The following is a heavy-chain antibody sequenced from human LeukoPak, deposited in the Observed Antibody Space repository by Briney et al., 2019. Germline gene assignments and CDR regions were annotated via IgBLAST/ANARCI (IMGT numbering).Heavy chain of an antibody. J-gene: IGHJ4*02. V-gene: IGHV4-39*07. CDR1: GGSISSSSYY. CDR3: ARDNAYAGGIAAAGPDY. CDR2: IYYSGST. Sequence: SETLSLTCTVSGGSISSSSYYWGWIRQPPGTGLEWIGSIYYSGSTYYNPSLKSRVTISVDTSKNQFSLKLSSVTAADTAVYYCARDNAYAGGIAAAGPDYWGQGTLVTVSS. D-gene: IGHD6-13*01.